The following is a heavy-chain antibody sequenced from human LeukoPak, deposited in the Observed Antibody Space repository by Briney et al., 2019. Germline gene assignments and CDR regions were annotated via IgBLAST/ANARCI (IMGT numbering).Heavy chain of an antibody. Sequence: GGSLRLSCAASGFTFSSYSMNWVCQAPGKGLEWVASISSSGSYIYYADSVKGRFTISRDNAKNSLYLQMNSLRAEDTAVYYCARDQPVTPEENFDYWGQGTLVTVSS. J-gene: IGHJ4*02. CDR1: GFTFSSYS. D-gene: IGHD4-17*01. CDR2: ISSSGSYI. V-gene: IGHV3-21*01. CDR3: ARDQPVTPEENFDY.